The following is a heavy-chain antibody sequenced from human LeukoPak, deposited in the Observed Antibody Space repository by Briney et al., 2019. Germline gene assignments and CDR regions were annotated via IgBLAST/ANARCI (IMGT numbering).Heavy chain of an antibody. Sequence: GASVKLSCKASGYTFTSYFMHWVRQAPGQGLEWMGIINPSDSSTTYAQKFQGRVTMTRDTSTSTVYMDLSSLRSEDTAVYYCARLRSINNGPEYYFDSWGQGTLVTVSA. CDR3: ARLRSINNGPEYYFDS. J-gene: IGHJ4*02. CDR2: INPSDSST. CDR1: GYTFTSYF. D-gene: IGHD2-8*01. V-gene: IGHV1-46*01.